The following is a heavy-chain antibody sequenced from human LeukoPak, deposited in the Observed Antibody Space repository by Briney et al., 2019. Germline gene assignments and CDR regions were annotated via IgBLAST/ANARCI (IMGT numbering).Heavy chain of an antibody. Sequence: PGRSLRLSCAASGFTFSGYGMHWARQAPGKGLEWVAVIWYDGSNTYHADSVKGRFTISRDNSKNTLYLQMNSLRVDDTAVYYCARSIPAAATGIDYWGQGTLVTVSS. CDR2: IWYDGSNT. D-gene: IGHD6-13*01. CDR3: ARSIPAAATGIDY. V-gene: IGHV3-33*01. J-gene: IGHJ4*02. CDR1: GFTFSGYG.